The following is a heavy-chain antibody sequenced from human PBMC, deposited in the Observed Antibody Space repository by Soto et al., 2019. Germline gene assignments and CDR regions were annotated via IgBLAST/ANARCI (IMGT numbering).Heavy chain of an antibody. CDR2: TNDSGTT. D-gene: IGHD2-21*02. CDR1: GGSIRSGTW. Sequence: SETLSLTCTVSGGSIRSGTWWSWVRQPPGKGLEWIGGTNDSGTTNNNPSLKSRVTMSVDTSKNQFSLNLRSVTAADTALYYCARQRTSVVTQGYFDSWGQGSLVTVSS. V-gene: IGHV4-4*02. CDR3: ARQRTSVVTQGYFDS. J-gene: IGHJ4*02.